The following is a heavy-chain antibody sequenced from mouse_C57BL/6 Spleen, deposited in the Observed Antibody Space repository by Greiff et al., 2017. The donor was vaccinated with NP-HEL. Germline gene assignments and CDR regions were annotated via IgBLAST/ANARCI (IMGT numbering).Heavy chain of an antibody. CDR2: ISSKSNNYAT. Sequence: EVKVVESGGGLVQPKGSLKLSCAASGFSFNTYAMNWVRQAPGKGLEWVARISSKSNNYATYYADSVKDRFTISRDDSESMLDLQMNNLKTEDTAMYYCGRQGDGYVWWFDVWGTGTTVTVSS. V-gene: IGHV10-1*01. CDR1: GFSFNTYA. D-gene: IGHD2-3*01. CDR3: GRQGDGYVWWFDV. J-gene: IGHJ1*03.